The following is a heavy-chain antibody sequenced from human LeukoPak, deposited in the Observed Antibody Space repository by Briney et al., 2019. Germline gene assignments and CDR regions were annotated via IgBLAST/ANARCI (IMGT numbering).Heavy chain of an antibody. Sequence: GGSLRLSCAASGFTFSSYAMHWVRQAPGKGLEWVAVISYDGSNKYYADSVKGRFTISRDNSKNTLYLQMNSLRAEDTAVYYCAKVAAVAGVYYFDYWGQGTLVTVSS. CDR2: ISYDGSNK. CDR3: AKVAAVAGVYYFDY. J-gene: IGHJ4*02. V-gene: IGHV3-30-3*01. D-gene: IGHD6-19*01. CDR1: GFTFSSYA.